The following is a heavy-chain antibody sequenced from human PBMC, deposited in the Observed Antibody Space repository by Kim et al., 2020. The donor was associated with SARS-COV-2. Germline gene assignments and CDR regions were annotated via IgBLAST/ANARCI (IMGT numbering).Heavy chain of an antibody. CDR3: TRGWLGRVDH. CDR2: ISNSGSAT. D-gene: IGHD3-10*01. Sequence: GGSLRLSCAASGFNFSTYEINWVRQPPGKGLEWISYISNSGSATYYAESVKGRFAISRDNAENSLTLQINSLRVEDTATYYCTRGWLGRVDHWGQGTLVTVSS. J-gene: IGHJ5*02. V-gene: IGHV3-48*03. CDR1: GFNFSTYE.